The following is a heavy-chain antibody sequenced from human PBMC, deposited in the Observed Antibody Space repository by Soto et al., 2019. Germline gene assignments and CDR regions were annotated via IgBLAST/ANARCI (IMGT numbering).Heavy chain of an antibody. CDR1: GGTFSSYT. V-gene: IGHV1-69*02. CDR3: ARSPSPMVRGVIIGSFDY. J-gene: IGHJ4*02. D-gene: IGHD3-10*01. CDR2: IIPIVGIA. Sequence: QVQLVQSGAEVKKPGSSVKVSCKASGGTFSSYTISWVRQAPGQGLEWMGRIIPIVGIANYAQKFQGRVTITADKSTSTAYMELSSLRSEDTAVYYCARSPSPMVRGVIIGSFDYWGQGTLVTVSS.